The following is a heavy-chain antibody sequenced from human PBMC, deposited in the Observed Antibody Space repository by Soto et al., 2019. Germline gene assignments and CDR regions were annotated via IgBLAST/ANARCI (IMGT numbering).Heavy chain of an antibody. J-gene: IGHJ6*02. CDR3: SRVDGSTYYGFDV. Sequence: WETLSLTCALYGGSLSNYYWNWFRQPPGKGLEWIGEIDHRGLSNYNLSLKSRVVMSIDTSRNQFSLKLFSLTAADTAVYYCSRVDGSTYYGFDVWGQGATVTVSS. CDR2: IDHRGLS. V-gene: IGHV4-34*01. D-gene: IGHD3-10*01. CDR1: GGSLSNYY.